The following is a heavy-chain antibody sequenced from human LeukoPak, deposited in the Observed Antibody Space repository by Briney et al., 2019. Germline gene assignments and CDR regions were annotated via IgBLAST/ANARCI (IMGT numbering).Heavy chain of an antibody. J-gene: IGHJ4*02. Sequence: QSGGSLRLSCAASGFTFSSYAMSWVRQAPGKGLEWVSAISGSGGSTYYADSVKGRFTISRDNSKNTLYLQMNSLRAEDTAVYYCARGRSGSYRRFDYWGQGTLVTVSS. CDR3: ARGRSGSYRRFDY. V-gene: IGHV3-23*01. D-gene: IGHD1-26*01. CDR2: ISGSGGST. CDR1: GFTFSSYA.